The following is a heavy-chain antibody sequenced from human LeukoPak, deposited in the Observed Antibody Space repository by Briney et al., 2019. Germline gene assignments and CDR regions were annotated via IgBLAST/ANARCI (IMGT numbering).Heavy chain of an antibody. J-gene: IGHJ3*02. CDR1: GGTFSSYA. CDR3: TRDVDYYDSSGYYPADI. V-gene: IGHV1-69*13. Sequence: SVKVSCKASGGTFSSYAISWVRQAPGQGLEWMGGIIPIFGTANYAQKFQGRVTITADESTSTAYMELSSLRSEDTAVYYCTRDVDYYDSSGYYPADIWGQGTMVTVSS. D-gene: IGHD3-22*01. CDR2: IIPIFGTA.